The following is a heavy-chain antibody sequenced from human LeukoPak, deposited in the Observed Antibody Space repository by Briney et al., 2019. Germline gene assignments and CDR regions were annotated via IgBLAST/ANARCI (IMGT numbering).Heavy chain of an antibody. V-gene: IGHV3-21*01. Sequence: GGSLRLSCAASGFTFSSYSMNWVRQAPGKGLEWVSSISSSSSYIYYADSVKGRFTISRDNAKNSLYLQMNSLRAEDTAVYYCARVGGHDHGDYAIFYWGQGTLVTVSS. J-gene: IGHJ4*02. CDR2: ISSSSSYI. CDR1: GFTFSSYS. CDR3: ARVGGHDHGDYAIFY. D-gene: IGHD4-17*01.